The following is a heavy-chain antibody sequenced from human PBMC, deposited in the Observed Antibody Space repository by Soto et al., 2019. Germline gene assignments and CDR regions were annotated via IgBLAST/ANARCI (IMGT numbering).Heavy chain of an antibody. CDR2: LYWDDDK. Sequence: SGPTLVNPTQTLTLTCSCSGFSISAEGVGVGWIRQPPGKALEWLAILYWDDDKRYSPSLNSRLTITKDTSRNQVVLTMTNVDPVDTATYFCAHSSQRASCVGNDCYHFDSWGQGTLVTVSS. CDR1: GFSISAEGVG. CDR3: AHSSQRASCVGNDCYHFDS. D-gene: IGHD2-21*01. V-gene: IGHV2-5*02. J-gene: IGHJ4*02.